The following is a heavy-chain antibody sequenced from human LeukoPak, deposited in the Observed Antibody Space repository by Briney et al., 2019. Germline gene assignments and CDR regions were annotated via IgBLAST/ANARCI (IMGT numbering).Heavy chain of an antibody. CDR3: ARNPDILTGFNYYYGMDV. Sequence: TGGSLRLSCAASGFTFSSYSMNWVRQAPGKGPEWVSSISSSSSYIYYADSVKGRFTISRDNAKNSLYLQMNSLRAEDTAVYYCARNPDILTGFNYYYGMDVWGKGTTVTVSS. D-gene: IGHD3-9*01. J-gene: IGHJ6*04. CDR2: ISSSSSYI. V-gene: IGHV3-21*01. CDR1: GFTFSSYS.